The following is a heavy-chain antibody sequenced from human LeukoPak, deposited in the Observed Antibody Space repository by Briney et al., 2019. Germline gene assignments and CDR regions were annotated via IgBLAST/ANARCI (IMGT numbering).Heavy chain of an antibody. CDR3: ARRGRGSKFDY. Sequence: PSETLSLTCTVSGGSISSSSYYWGWIRQPPGKGLEWIGSIYYSGSTYYNPSLKSRVTISVDTSKNQFSLKLSSVTAADTAVYYCARRGRGSKFDYWGQGTLVTVSS. J-gene: IGHJ4*02. D-gene: IGHD3-10*01. CDR1: GGSISSSSYY. CDR2: IYYSGST. V-gene: IGHV4-39*01.